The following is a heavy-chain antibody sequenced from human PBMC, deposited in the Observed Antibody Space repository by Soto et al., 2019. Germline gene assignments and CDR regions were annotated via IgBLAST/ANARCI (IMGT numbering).Heavy chain of an antibody. CDR2: ITWNSGSV. J-gene: IGHJ4*02. Sequence: EVQLVESGGGLVQPGRSLRLSCAASGFTFDDYAMHWVRQAPGKGLEWVSGITWNSGSVGSADSVEGRCTISRDNAKNSLYLQMNSLRAEDTALYYCAKAYCSGTSCYVDYWGQGTLVTVSS. D-gene: IGHD2-2*01. CDR1: GFTFDDYA. V-gene: IGHV3-9*01. CDR3: AKAYCSGTSCYVDY.